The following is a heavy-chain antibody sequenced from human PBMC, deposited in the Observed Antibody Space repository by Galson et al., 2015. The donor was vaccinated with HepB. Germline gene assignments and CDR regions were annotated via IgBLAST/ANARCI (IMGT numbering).Heavy chain of an antibody. D-gene: IGHD3-10*01. CDR1: GYSFTSYW. Sequence: QSGAEVKKPGESLRISCKGSGYSFTSYWISWVRQMPGKGLEWMGRIDPSDSYTNYSPSFQGHVTISADKSISTAYLQWSSLKASDTAMYYCARYYGSGSYYFGNWFDPWGQGTLVTVSS. CDR3: ARYYGSGSYYFGNWFDP. J-gene: IGHJ5*02. V-gene: IGHV5-10-1*01. CDR2: IDPSDSYT.